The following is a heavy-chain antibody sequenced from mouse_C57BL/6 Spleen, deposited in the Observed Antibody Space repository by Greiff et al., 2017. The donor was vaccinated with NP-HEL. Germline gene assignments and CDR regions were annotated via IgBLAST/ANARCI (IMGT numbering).Heavy chain of an antibody. CDR1: GYTFTSYW. CDR3: ARGTTVNY. CDR2: IDPSDSYT. J-gene: IGHJ2*01. V-gene: IGHV1-50*01. Sequence: QVQLQQPGAELVKPGASVKLSCKASGYTFTSYWMQWVKQRPGQGLEWIGEIDPSDSYTNYNQKFKGKATLTVDKSSSTAYMQLSSLTSEDSAVYYCARGTTVNYWGQGTTLTVSS. D-gene: IGHD1-1*01.